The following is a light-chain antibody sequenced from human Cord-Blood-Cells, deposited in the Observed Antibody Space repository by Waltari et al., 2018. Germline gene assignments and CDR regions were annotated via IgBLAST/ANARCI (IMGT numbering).Light chain of an antibody. CDR1: SNDVGGYNY. J-gene: IGLJ1*01. CDR3: CSYAGSYTFV. CDR2: DVS. Sequence: QSALTQPRSVSGSPGQSVTISCTGPSNDVGGYNYFPWYQQHPGKAPKLMIYDVSKRPSGVPDRFSGSKSGNTASLTISGLQAEDEADYYCCSYAGSYTFVFGTGTKVTVL. V-gene: IGLV2-11*01.